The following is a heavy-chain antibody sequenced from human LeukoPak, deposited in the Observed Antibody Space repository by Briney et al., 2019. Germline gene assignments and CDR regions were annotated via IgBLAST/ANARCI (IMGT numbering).Heavy chain of an antibody. CDR1: GFTFSRYW. CDR2: ISEGENEK. J-gene: IGHJ5*02. V-gene: IGHV3-7*01. CDR3: ASSGWYSTPNWFDP. Sequence: GGSLRLSCAASGFTFSRYWMTWVRQAPGKGLEWVASISEGENEKYYVDSVKGRFTISRDNAKNSLYLQMNSLRAEDTAMYYCASSGWYSTPNWFDPWGQGSLVTVSS. D-gene: IGHD6-19*01.